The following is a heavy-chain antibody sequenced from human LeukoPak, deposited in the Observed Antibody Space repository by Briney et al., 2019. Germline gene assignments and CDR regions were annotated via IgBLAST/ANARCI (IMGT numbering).Heavy chain of an antibody. CDR1: AGSISSYY. D-gene: IGHD1-26*01. CDR3: ARAPRSRGTGADY. J-gene: IGHJ4*02. CDR2: VYYSGST. Sequence: PSETLSLTCTVSAGSISSYYWTWIRQPPGKGLEWIGHVYYSGSTSYNPSLRSQVTISIDTSKNQFSLKVNSVTAADTAVYYCARAPRSRGTGADYWGQGTLVTVSS. V-gene: IGHV4-59*01.